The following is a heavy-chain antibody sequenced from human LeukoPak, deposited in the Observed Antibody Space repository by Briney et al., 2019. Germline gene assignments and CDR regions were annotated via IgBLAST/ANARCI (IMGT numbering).Heavy chain of an antibody. J-gene: IGHJ5*02. CDR3: ARLSGSYSA. CDR1: GGSISSSSYY. Sequence: PSETLSLTCTVSGGSISSSSYYWGWIRQPPGKGLEWIGSTYYSGSTYYNPSLKSRVTISVDTSKNQFSLKLSSVTAADTAVYYCARLSGSYSAWSQGTLVTVSS. D-gene: IGHD1-26*01. CDR2: TYYSGST. V-gene: IGHV4-39*01.